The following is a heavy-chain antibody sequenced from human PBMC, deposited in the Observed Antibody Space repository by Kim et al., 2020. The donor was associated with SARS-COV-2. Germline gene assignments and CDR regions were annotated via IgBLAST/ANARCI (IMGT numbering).Heavy chain of an antibody. D-gene: IGHD5-18*01. V-gene: IGHV4-39*01. J-gene: IGHJ4*02. Sequence: SRKSRVTISVDTSKNQFSLKLSSVTAADTAVYYCARPNPGYSYGYAYFDYWGQGTLVTVSS. CDR3: ARPNPGYSYGYAYFDY.